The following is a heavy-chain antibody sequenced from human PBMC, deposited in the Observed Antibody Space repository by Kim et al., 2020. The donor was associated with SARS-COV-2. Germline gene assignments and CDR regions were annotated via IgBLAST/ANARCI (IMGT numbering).Heavy chain of an antibody. J-gene: IGHJ6*02. V-gene: IGHV4-34*01. CDR1: GGSFSGYY. CDR3: ARGLPRYRMDV. Sequence: SETLSLTCAVYGGSFSGYYWSWIRQPPGKGLEWIGEINHSGSTNYNPSLKSRVTISVDTSKNQFSLKLSSVTAADTAVYYCARGLPRYRMDVWGQGTTVTVSS. CDR2: INHSGST.